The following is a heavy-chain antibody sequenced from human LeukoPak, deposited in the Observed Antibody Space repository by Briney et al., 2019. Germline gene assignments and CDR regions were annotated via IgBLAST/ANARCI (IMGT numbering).Heavy chain of an antibody. CDR3: ARVGSGIVGADFDY. CDR1: GYTFTSYD. D-gene: IGHD1-26*01. Sequence: ASVKVSCKASGYTFTSYDINWVRQATGQGLERMGWMNPNSGNTGYAQKFQGRVTITRNTSISTAYMELSSLRSEDTAVYYCARVGSGIVGADFDYWGQGTLVTVSS. CDR2: MNPNSGNT. V-gene: IGHV1-8*03. J-gene: IGHJ4*02.